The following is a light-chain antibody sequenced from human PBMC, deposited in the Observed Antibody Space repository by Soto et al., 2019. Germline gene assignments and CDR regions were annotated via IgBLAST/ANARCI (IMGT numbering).Light chain of an antibody. CDR1: SSDVGGYNY. CDR2: DVN. V-gene: IGLV2-11*01. CDR3: SSYAGTYTFDYV. J-gene: IGLJ1*01. Sequence: QSALTQPRSVSGSPGQSVTISCTGTSSDVGGYNYVSWYQQHPGKAPKVMIYDVNKRPSGVPDRFSGSKSGNTASLTISGLQAEDEADYYCSSYAGTYTFDYVFGTGTKLTVL.